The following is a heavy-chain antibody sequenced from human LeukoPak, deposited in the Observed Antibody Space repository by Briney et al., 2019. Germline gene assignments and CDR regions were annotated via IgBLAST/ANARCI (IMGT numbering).Heavy chain of an antibody. CDR1: GLTFSTYS. CDR2: IYPSGDST. J-gene: IGHJ4*02. V-gene: IGHV3-23*01. Sequence: PGGSLRLSCAASGLTFSTYSMTWVRQGPGKGLEWVSSIYPSGDSTFYADSVKGRFTISRDNSKNTLYLQMSSLRTEDTAIYYCAKDVVPDSGWDLDYWGQGTLVTVSS. D-gene: IGHD6-19*01. CDR3: AKDVVPDSGWDLDY.